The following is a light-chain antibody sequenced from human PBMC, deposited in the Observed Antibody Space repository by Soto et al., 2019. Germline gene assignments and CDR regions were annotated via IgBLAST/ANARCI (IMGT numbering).Light chain of an antibody. CDR1: QSLSSN. CDR2: GAS. CDR3: QQFSSYPLT. Sequence: EMVKTVAPAGRCISPGKRATLPCRASQSLSSNLAWYQQIPGQAPRLLISGASTRATGIPARFSGGGSGTDFTLTISRLEPEDFAVYYCQQFSSYPLTFGGGTKV. V-gene: IGKV3-15*01. J-gene: IGKJ4*01.